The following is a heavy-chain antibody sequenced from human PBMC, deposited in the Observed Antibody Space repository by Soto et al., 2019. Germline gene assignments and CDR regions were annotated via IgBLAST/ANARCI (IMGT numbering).Heavy chain of an antibody. CDR1: GGSISSGGYY. CDR3: ARCPTIFGVDGLPLTGWFDP. J-gene: IGHJ5*02. Sequence: SETLSLTCTVSGGSISSGGYYWSWIRQHPGKGLEWIGYIYYSGSTYYNPSLKSRVTISVDTSKNQFSLKLSSVTAADTAVYYCARCPTIFGVDGLPLTGWFDPWGQGTLVTVSS. D-gene: IGHD3-3*01. CDR2: IYYSGST. V-gene: IGHV4-31*03.